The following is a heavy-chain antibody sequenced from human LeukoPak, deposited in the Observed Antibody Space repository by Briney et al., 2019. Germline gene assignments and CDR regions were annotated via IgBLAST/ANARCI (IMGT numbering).Heavy chain of an antibody. Sequence: SETLSLTCTVSGASISSSAYHWGWIRQPPGKGLEWIGSINYSGGTHYNPSLKSRVTISADKSKNQSSLKLSSVTAADTAVYYCARGGIVGAPIDYWGQGTLVTVSS. CDR1: GASISSSAYH. J-gene: IGHJ4*02. CDR2: INYSGGT. V-gene: IGHV4-39*07. D-gene: IGHD1-26*01. CDR3: ARGGIVGAPIDY.